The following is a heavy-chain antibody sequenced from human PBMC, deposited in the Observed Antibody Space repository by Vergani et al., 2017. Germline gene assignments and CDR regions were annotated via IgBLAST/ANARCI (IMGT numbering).Heavy chain of an antibody. V-gene: IGHV4-61*01. CDR2: IYYSGST. CDR3: ARRRYYYDSSGYSYFDY. J-gene: IGHJ4*02. Sequence: QVQLQESGPGLVKPSETLSLTCTVSGGSVSSGSYYWSWIRQPPGKGLEWIGYIYYSGSTNYNPSLKSRVTISVDTSKNQFSLTLSSVTAADTAVYYCARRRYYYDSSGYSYFDYWGQGTLVTVSS. CDR1: GGSVSSGSYY. D-gene: IGHD3-22*01.